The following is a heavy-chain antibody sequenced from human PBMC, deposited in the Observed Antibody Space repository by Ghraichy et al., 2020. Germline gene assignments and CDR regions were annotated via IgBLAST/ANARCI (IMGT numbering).Heavy chain of an antibody. V-gene: IGHV3-30*04. CDR3: AREEGGTYCGPDCYYLDHYYGMDV. J-gene: IGHJ6*02. D-gene: IGHD2-21*01. Sequence: GGSLRLSCGASGFTFNTYAMHWIRQAPGTGLEWLAVISDNGRNKYYADSVKGRFTISRDNSKNALYLQMNSLTTKDTAIYYCAREEGGTYCGPDCYYLDHYYGMDVWGQGTTVSVSS. CDR2: ISDNGRNK. CDR1: GFTFNTYA.